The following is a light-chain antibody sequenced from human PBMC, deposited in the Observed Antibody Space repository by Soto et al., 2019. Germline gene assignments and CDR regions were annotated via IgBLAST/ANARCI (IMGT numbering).Light chain of an antibody. CDR3: QQYYRYLLT. Sequence: AIRMTQSPSSFSASTGDRVTITCRASQGISSYLASYQQKPGKAPKLLIYAASTLQSGVPSRFSGSGSGTDFTLTISCLQSEDFANYYCQQYYRYLLTFGGGTKVEIK. V-gene: IGKV1-8*01. CDR2: AAS. CDR1: QGISSY. J-gene: IGKJ4*01.